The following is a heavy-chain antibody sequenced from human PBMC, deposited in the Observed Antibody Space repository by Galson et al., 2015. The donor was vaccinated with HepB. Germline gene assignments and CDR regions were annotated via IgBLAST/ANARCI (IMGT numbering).Heavy chain of an antibody. CDR2: ISGSGGST. CDR1: GFTFSSYA. CDR3: AKKVPAAMSLAAGDLFDY. V-gene: IGHV3-23*01. Sequence: SLRLSCAASGFTFSSYAMSWVRQAPGKGLEWVSAISGSGGSTYYADSVKGRFTISRDNSKNTLYLQMNSLRAEDTAVYYCAKKVPAAMSLAAGDLFDYWGQGTLVTVSS. J-gene: IGHJ4*02. D-gene: IGHD2-2*01.